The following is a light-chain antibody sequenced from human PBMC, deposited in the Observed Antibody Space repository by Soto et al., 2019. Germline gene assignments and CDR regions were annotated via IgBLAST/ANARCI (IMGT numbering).Light chain of an antibody. CDR2: DVT. V-gene: IGLV2-14*03. CDR1: SSDVGGYDH. Sequence: QSVLTQPASVSGSPGQSITISCTGTSSDVGGYDHVSWYQQHPGKAPKLIIYDVTVRPSGISRRFSGFKSDNTASLAVSGLQPEDEADYYCSSYTNKDTLLFGGGTKVTVL. J-gene: IGLJ3*02. CDR3: SSYTNKDTLL.